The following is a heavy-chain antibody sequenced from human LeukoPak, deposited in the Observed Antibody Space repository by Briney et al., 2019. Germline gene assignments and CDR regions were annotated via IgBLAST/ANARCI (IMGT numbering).Heavy chain of an antibody. CDR2: ISYDGSNK. V-gene: IGHV3-30-3*01. CDR3: ARHVYYYGMDV. Sequence: PGGSLRLSCAASGFTFSSYAMHWVRQAPGKGLEWVAVISYDGSNKYYADSVKGRFTISRDNSKNTLYLQMNSLRAEDTAVYYCARHVYYYGMDVWGQGTTVTVSS. CDR1: GFTFSSYA. J-gene: IGHJ6*02.